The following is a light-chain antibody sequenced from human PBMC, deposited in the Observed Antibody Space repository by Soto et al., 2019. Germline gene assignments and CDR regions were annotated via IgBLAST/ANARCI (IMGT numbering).Light chain of an antibody. CDR3: QQSYSRT. CDR1: QSIGMF. J-gene: IGKJ1*01. V-gene: IGKV1-39*01. Sequence: DIQMTQSPSSLSASVGDTVTITCRASQSIGMFSSWYQQKPGKAPKLLMYRSSTLQNGVPSRFSGSGSGTFFTLTISSLQPEDFATYYCQQSYSRTFGQGTKVDIK. CDR2: RSS.